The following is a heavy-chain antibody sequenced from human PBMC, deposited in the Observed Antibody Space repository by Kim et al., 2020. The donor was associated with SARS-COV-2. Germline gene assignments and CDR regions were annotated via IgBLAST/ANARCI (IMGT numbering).Heavy chain of an antibody. CDR2: ISGSGGST. J-gene: IGHJ4*02. CDR1: GFTFSTYA. D-gene: IGHD3-22*01. V-gene: IGHV3-23*01. CDR3: ANVRLKDLDY. Sequence: GGSLRLSCAASGFTFSTYAMSWVRQAPGKGLEWVSSISGSGGSTYYADSVKGRFTISRDNSKNTLYLQMNSLRAEDTAVYYCANVRLKDLDYWGQGTLVTVSS.